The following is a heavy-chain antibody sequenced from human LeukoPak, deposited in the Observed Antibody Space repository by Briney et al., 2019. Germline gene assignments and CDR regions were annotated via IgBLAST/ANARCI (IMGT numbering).Heavy chain of an antibody. V-gene: IGHV3-23*01. Sequence: GGSLRLSCAASGFTFSSYAMSWVRQAPGKGLEWVSAISGSGGSTYYADSVKGRFTISRDNSKNTLYLQMNSLRAENTAVYYCAKDRSIAVAGSLGYWGQGTLVTVSS. J-gene: IGHJ4*02. CDR1: GFTFSSYA. CDR3: AKDRSIAVAGSLGY. CDR2: ISGSGGST. D-gene: IGHD6-19*01.